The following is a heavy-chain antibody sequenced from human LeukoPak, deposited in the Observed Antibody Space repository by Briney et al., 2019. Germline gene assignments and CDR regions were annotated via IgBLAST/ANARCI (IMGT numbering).Heavy chain of an antibody. CDR1: GGSISSYY. CDR3: ARRPHNYYDSSGYYFDP. CDR2: IYYSGST. D-gene: IGHD3-22*01. V-gene: IGHV4-59*07. J-gene: IGHJ5*02. Sequence: SDTLSLTCTVSGGSISSYYWSWIPQPPGKGLEWIGYIYYSGSTNYNPSLKSRVTISVDTSKNQFSLKLSSVTAADTAVYYCARRPHNYYDSSGYYFDPWGQGTLVTVSS.